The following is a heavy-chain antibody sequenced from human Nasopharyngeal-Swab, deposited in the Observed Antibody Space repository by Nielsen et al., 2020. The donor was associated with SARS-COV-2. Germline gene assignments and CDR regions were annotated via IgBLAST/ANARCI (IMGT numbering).Heavy chain of an antibody. Sequence: GESLKISCAASGFTFSSYWMSWVRQAPGKGLEWVSAITATGETTYYTNSVKGRFTISRDNSKDTLYLQMNSLRAEDTAIYYCAKDPLGRPLADLDFWGQGTLVTVSP. CDR3: AKDPLGRPLADLDF. CDR1: GFTFSSYW. CDR2: ITATGETT. D-gene: IGHD1-26*01. V-gene: IGHV3-23*01. J-gene: IGHJ4*02.